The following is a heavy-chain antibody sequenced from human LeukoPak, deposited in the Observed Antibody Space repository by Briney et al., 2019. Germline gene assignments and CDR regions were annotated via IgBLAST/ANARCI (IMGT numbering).Heavy chain of an antibody. CDR2: IYPGDSDT. CDR1: GYSFTSYW. J-gene: IGHJ5*02. CDR3: ARGWKTKQQLVQYNWFDP. D-gene: IGHD6-13*01. Sequence: GESLKISCKGSGYSFTSYWIGWVRQMPGKGLEWMGIIYPGDSDTRYSPSFQGQVTISADKSISTAYLRWSSLKASDTAMYYCARGWKTKQQLVQYNWFDPWGQGTLVTVSS. V-gene: IGHV5-51*01.